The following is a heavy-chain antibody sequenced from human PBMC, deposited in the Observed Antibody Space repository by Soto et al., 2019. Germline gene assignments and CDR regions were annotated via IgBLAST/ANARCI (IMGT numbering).Heavy chain of an antibody. V-gene: IGHV3-30-3*01. Sequence: QVQLVESGGGVVQPGRSLRLSCVASGFTFSSYAMHWVRQAPGKGLEWVAVISYDGSNKYYADSVKGRFTISRDNSKNTLYLQMNSLRAEDTAVYYCASNVHSSTYYYGSGSYYRSYYGMDVWGQGTTVTVSS. CDR1: GFTFSSYA. CDR3: ASNVHSSTYYYGSGSYYRSYYGMDV. J-gene: IGHJ6*02. D-gene: IGHD3-10*01. CDR2: ISYDGSNK.